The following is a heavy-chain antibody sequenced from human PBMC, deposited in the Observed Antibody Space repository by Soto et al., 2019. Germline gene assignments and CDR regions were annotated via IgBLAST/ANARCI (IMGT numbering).Heavy chain of an antibody. D-gene: IGHD5-12*01. CDR1: GFSLSSTRMA. Sequence: QITLKESGPTLVKPTQTRTLTCTFSGFSLSSTRMAVGWIRQPPGKALEWLALIYWDDDKRYNQFLKSRLTITKDSSKNQGVLTMSNMDPVDTARYFCAHIVVACLGYYFDYWGQGTLVTVSS. V-gene: IGHV2-5*02. CDR3: AHIVVACLGYYFDY. J-gene: IGHJ4*02. CDR2: IYWDDDK.